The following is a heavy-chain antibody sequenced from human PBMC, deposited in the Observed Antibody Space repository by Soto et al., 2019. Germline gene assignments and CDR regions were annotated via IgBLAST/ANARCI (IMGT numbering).Heavy chain of an antibody. D-gene: IGHD3-10*01. CDR1: GGSLSSYW. CDR3: ARGPGASGTYHYFFDY. V-gene: IGHV4-59*01. J-gene: IGHJ4*02. CDR2: IYYTGST. Sequence: SETLSLTCTVSGGSLSSYWWSWIRQPPGKGLEWIGYIYYTGSTNYNPSLKSRVTISLDASKNQFSLNLNSATAADTAVYYCARGPGASGTYHYFFDYWGPGTLVTVSP.